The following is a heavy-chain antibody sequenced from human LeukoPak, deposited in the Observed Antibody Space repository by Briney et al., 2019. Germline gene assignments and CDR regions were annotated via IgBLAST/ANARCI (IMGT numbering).Heavy chain of an antibody. Sequence: AASVNVSYKASGGTFNIYAISWVRQAPGQGLEWMGGIIPIFGTANYAQKFQGRVMITADESTSTAYMEPSSLRSEDTAVYYCARGPMCSTSCYLVTDYYYYYYMDVWGKGTTVTVSS. D-gene: IGHD2-2*01. V-gene: IGHV1-69*13. CDR1: GGTFNIYA. J-gene: IGHJ6*03. CDR3: ARGPMCSTSCYLVTDYYYYYYMDV. CDR2: IIPIFGTA.